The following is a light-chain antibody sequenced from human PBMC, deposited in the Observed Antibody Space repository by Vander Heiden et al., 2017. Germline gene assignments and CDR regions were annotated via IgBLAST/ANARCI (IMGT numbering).Light chain of an antibody. Sequence: SSSGSSSNIGSNYVYWYQQLPGTAPKVLIYRNNQRPSGVPDRFSGSKSGTSASLAISGLRSEDEADYYCAAWDDSLSGVVFGGGTKLTVL. J-gene: IGLJ2*01. CDR1: SSNIGSNY. V-gene: IGLV1-47*01. CDR3: AAWDDSLSGVV. CDR2: RNN.